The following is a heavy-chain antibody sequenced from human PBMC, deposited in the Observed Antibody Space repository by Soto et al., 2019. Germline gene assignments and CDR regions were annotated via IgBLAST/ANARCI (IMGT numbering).Heavy chain of an antibody. Sequence: SVKVSCKASGGTFSSYPISWVLQAPGQGLEWMGGIIPIFGTANYAQKFQGRVTITADESTSTAYMELSSLRSEDTAVYYCAGVSYSSSDYYYYGMDVWGQGTTVTVSS. J-gene: IGHJ6*02. V-gene: IGHV1-69*13. CDR3: AGVSYSSSDYYYYGMDV. CDR2: IIPIFGTA. CDR1: GGTFSSYP. D-gene: IGHD6-6*01.